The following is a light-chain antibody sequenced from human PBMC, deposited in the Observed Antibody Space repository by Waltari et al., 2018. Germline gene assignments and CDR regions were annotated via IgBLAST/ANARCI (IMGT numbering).Light chain of an antibody. V-gene: IGLV2-14*03. CDR2: DVS. J-gene: IGLJ3*02. Sequence: QSALTQPASVSGSPGQSITISCTGASSDVGGYNYVSWYQQNPGKAPKLMIYDVSNRPSGLSNRFSGSKSGNTASLTISGLQAEDEADYYCSSYTSSNTWVFGGGTKLTVL. CDR3: SSYTSSNTWV. CDR1: SSDVGGYNY.